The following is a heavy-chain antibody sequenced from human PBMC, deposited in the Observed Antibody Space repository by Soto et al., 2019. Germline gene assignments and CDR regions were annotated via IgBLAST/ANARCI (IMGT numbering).Heavy chain of an antibody. CDR3: ARGTSYSYNMDV. Sequence: GGSLRLSCAASGFTFSSYGMHWVRQAPGKGLEWVAVIWYDGSNKYYADSVKGRFTISRDNSKNTLYLQMNSLRAEDTAVYYCARGTSYSYNMDVWGQGTTVTVSS. V-gene: IGHV3-33*01. CDR2: IWYDGSNK. J-gene: IGHJ6*02. CDR1: GFTFSSYG.